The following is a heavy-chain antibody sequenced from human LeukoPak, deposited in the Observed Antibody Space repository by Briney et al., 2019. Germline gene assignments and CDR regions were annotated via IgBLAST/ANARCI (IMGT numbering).Heavy chain of an antibody. CDR3: ARMFSSGWLDYFDY. J-gene: IGHJ4*02. CDR2: INQDGNKK. D-gene: IGHD6-19*01. V-gene: IGHV3-7*01. Sequence: PGGSLRLSCAASGFTFSNYWMSWVRQAPGKGLEWVANINQDGNKKYFVDSVRGRFTISRDNTKNSVYVQMNSLRAEDTAVYYCARMFSSGWLDYFDYWGQGTLVTVSS. CDR1: GFTFSNYW.